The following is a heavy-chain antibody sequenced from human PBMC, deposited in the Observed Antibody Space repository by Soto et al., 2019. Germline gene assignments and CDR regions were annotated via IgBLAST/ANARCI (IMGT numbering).Heavy chain of an antibody. V-gene: IGHV4-34*01. D-gene: IGHD6-13*01. CDR3: ARDESSSWYTLGDYYYGMDV. J-gene: IGHJ6*02. CDR1: GGSFSGYY. CDR2: INHSGST. Sequence: SETLSLTCAVYGGSFSGYYWSWIRQPPGKGLEWIGEINHSGSTNYNPSLKSRVTISVDTSKNQFSLKLSSVTAADTAVYYCARDESSSWYTLGDYYYGMDVWGQGTTVTVSS.